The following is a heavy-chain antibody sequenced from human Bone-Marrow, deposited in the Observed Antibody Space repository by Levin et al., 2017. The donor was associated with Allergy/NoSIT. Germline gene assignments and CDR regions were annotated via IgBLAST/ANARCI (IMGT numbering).Heavy chain of an antibody. CDR2: ISYDGSNK. Sequence: GGSLRLSCAASGFTFSSYGMHWVRQAPGKGLEWVAVISYDGSNKYYADSVKGRFTISRDNSKNTLYLQMNSLRAEDTAVYYCANQADDDGDQNWGQGTLVTVSS. J-gene: IGHJ4*02. CDR3: ANQADDDGDQN. CDR1: GFTFSSYG. V-gene: IGHV3-30*18. D-gene: IGHD4-17*01.